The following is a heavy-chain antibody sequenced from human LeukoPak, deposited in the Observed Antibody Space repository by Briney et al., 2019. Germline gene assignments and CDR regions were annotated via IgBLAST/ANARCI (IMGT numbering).Heavy chain of an antibody. D-gene: IGHD5-12*01. J-gene: IGHJ3*02. CDR2: FYYSGST. V-gene: IGHV4-59*01. Sequence: PSETLSLTCTVSGGSISSYYWIWTRQRPGKGLEWIGYFYYSGSTNYNPSLKSRVTISVDTSKNQFSLILSSVTAADTAVYYCASSGVSAFDIWGQGTMVTVSS. CDR1: GGSISSYY. CDR3: ASSGVSAFDI.